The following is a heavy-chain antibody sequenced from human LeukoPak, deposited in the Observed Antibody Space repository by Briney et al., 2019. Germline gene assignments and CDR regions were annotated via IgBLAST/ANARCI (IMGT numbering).Heavy chain of an antibody. D-gene: IGHD3-10*01. CDR1: GVSITTYY. CDR2: IYHSGST. CDR3: AREANYYGSGSYFEGTFDY. Sequence: SETLSLTCAVSGVSITTYYWSWIRQPPGKGLEWIGYIYHSGSTNYNPSLKSRVTISVDTSKNEFSLKLTTVTAADTAVYYCAREANYYGSGSYFEGTFDYWGQGSLVTVSS. J-gene: IGHJ4*02. V-gene: IGHV4-59*13.